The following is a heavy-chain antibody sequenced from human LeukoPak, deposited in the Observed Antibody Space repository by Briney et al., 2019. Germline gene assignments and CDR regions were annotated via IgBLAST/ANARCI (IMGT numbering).Heavy chain of an antibody. V-gene: IGHV1-24*01. Sequence: ASVKVSCKVSGYTLTELSMHWVRQAPGKGLEWMGGFDPEDGETIYAQKFQGRVTMTEDTSTDTAYMELSSLRSEDTAVYYCVTVGYYYDSSAPTPNWFDPWGQGTLVTVSS. CDR2: FDPEDGET. J-gene: IGHJ5*02. CDR3: VTVGYYYDSSAPTPNWFDP. CDR1: GYTLTELS. D-gene: IGHD3-22*01.